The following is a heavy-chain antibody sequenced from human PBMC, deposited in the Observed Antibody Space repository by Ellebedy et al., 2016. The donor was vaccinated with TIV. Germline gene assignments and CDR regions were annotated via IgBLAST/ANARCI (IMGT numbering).Heavy chain of an antibody. V-gene: IGHV5-10-1*01. CDR3: ARLYCTTTSCYFDY. Sequence: GESLKISXKGHGYSFTLFWISWVRQMPGKGLEWMGRIDPSDPSGSYTTYSPSFQGHVTISFDNSITTAYLQWSSLEASDTAMYFCARLYCTTTSCYFDYWGQGTLVTVSS. J-gene: IGHJ4*02. D-gene: IGHD2-2*01. CDR1: GYSFTLFW. CDR2: IDPSDPSGSYT.